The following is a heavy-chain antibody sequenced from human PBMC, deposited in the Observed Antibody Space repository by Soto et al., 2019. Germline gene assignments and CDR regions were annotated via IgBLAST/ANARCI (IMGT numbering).Heavy chain of an antibody. D-gene: IGHD3-9*01. J-gene: IGHJ3*02. Sequence: SETLSLTCVVSGGSFSTYYYNWIRQSPGKGLEWIGEINHSGSNNYSPSLKSRVTMSLDTSKNQFSLKLTSVTAADTAVYYCARGGSNDWQVAFDIWGQGTMVAVSS. CDR2: INHSGSN. CDR3: ARGGSNDWQVAFDI. V-gene: IGHV4-34*01. CDR1: GGSFSTYY.